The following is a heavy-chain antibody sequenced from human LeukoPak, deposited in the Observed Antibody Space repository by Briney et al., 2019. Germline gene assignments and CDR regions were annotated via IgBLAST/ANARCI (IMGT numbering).Heavy chain of an antibody. CDR3: TTDNPELRLGAYPTPY. Sequence: GGSLRLSCAASGFTFSNAWMSWVRQAPGKGLEWVGRIKSKTDGGTTDYAAPVKGRFTISRDDSKNTLYLQMNSLKTEDTAVYYCTTDNPELRLGAYPTPYWGQGTLVTVSS. D-gene: IGHD3-16*01. J-gene: IGHJ4*01. CDR1: GFTFSNAW. CDR2: IKSKTDGGTT. V-gene: IGHV3-15*01.